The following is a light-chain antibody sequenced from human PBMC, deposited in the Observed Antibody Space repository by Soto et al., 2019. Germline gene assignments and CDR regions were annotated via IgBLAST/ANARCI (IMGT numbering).Light chain of an antibody. V-gene: IGKV3-20*01. J-gene: IGKJ1*01. Sequence: IVLTQSPCTLSLSPGERATLSCRASQSVSGSYLAWYQQKPGQAPRLLIYGASSRATGIPDRFSGSGSGTDFTLTISRLEPEDVAVYYCQQYGSSGTFGQGTKVDIK. CDR2: GAS. CDR3: QQYGSSGT. CDR1: QSVSGSY.